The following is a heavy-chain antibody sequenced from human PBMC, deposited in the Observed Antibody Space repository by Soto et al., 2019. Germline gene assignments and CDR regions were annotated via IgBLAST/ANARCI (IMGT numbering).Heavy chain of an antibody. Sequence: GGSLRLSCAASGLTVSSSYMRWVRQAPGKGLQWVSVIYSAGSTYYANSAKGRFTTSRDISTNMVYLQMSSLTDEDTAVYYCSRIPEPVYSSPISSDICGQGALVTVS. V-gene: IGHV3-53*01. CDR3: SRIPEPVYSSPISSDI. J-gene: IGHJ4*02. CDR1: GLTVSSSY. D-gene: IGHD5-18*01. CDR2: IYSAGST.